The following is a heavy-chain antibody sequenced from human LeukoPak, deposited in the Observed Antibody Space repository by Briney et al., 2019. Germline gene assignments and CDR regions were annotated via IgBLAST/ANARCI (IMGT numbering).Heavy chain of an antibody. V-gene: IGHV3-30*18. CDR1: GFTFSSYW. CDR2: IPYDGSNK. J-gene: IGHJ4*02. CDR3: AKDQRQWLNEYYFDY. D-gene: IGHD6-19*01. Sequence: GGSLRLSCAASGFTFSSYWMHWVRQAPGKGLEWVAVIPYDGSNKYYADSVKGRFTISRDNSKNTLYLQMNSLRAEDTAVYYCAKDQRQWLNEYYFDYWGQGTLVTVSS.